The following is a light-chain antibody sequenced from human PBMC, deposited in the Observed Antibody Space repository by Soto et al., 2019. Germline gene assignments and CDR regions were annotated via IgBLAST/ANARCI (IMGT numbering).Light chain of an antibody. V-gene: IGLV2-14*01. CDR2: AVS. CDR3: SSYTTRSTVL. J-gene: IGLJ2*01. Sequence: QSALTQPASVSGSPGQSITISCTGTSSDVGAYNYVSWYQQHPGKAPKLIIFAVSNRPSGVSNRFSGSKSGNTASLAISGLQAEDEADYYCSSYTTRSTVLFGGGTKLTVL. CDR1: SSDVGAYNY.